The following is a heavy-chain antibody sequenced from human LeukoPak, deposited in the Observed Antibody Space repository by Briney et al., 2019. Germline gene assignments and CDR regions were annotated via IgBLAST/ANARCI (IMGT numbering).Heavy chain of an antibody. CDR2: IYYSGST. Sequence: PSETLSLTCTVSGGSINSGGYYWSWIRQHPGKGLEWIGYIYYSGSTNYNPSPKSRVTISKDTSKNQFSLKLNSVTAADTAVYYCARHYGPWGQGTLVTVSS. V-gene: IGHV4-31*03. D-gene: IGHD3-16*01. CDR3: ARHYGP. J-gene: IGHJ5*02. CDR1: GGSINSGGYY.